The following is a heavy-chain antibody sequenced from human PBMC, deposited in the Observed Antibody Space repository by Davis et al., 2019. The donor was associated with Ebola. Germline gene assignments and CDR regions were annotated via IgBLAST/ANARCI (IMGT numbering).Heavy chain of an antibody. Sequence: SVKVSCKASGYTFTSYDINWVRQAPGQGLEWMGGIIPIFGTANYAQKFQGRVTITADESTSTAYMELSSLRSEDTAVYYCARGGVVGATILLSWGQGTLVTVSS. CDR2: IIPIFGTA. D-gene: IGHD1-26*01. CDR3: ARGGVVGATILLS. V-gene: IGHV1-69*13. CDR1: GYTFTSYD. J-gene: IGHJ5*02.